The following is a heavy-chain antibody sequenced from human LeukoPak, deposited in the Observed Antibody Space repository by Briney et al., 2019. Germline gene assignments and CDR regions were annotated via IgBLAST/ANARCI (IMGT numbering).Heavy chain of an antibody. J-gene: IGHJ4*02. CDR2: IFYSGNS. V-gene: IGHV4-59*01. D-gene: IGHD3-10*01. CDR1: GGXIAGYY. CDR3: ARTGFGELPFDY. Sequence: SETLSLTCTVSGGXIAGYYWSWIRQPPGKGLEWIGYIFYSGNSNYNPSLKSRVTISVDTSKNQFSLNLTSVTAADTTVYFCARTGFGELPFDYWGQGTLVTVSS.